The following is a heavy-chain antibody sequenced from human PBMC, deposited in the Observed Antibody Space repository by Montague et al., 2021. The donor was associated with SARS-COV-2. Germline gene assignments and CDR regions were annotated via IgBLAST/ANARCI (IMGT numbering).Heavy chain of an antibody. V-gene: IGHV4-59*08. J-gene: IGHJ5*02. CDR2: ISYRGTT. CDR3: ARHSVEWFGQPGDWFDP. Sequence: SETLSLTCTVSGGSLGNHYWSWIRQPPGKGLEWVGYISYRGTTKFEPSLKSRVAISVDTAKNEFSLRLTSVTAADTAFYYCARHSVEWFGQPGDWFDPWGQGTLVTVSS. D-gene: IGHD3-10*01. CDR1: GGSLGNHY.